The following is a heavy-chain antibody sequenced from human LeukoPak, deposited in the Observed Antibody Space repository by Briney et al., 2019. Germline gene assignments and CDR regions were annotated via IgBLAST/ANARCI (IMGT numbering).Heavy chain of an antibody. D-gene: IGHD1-1*01. CDR1: GFTFTIFG. J-gene: IGHJ4*02. Sequence: PGGSLRLSCAASGFTFTIFGLNWVRQAPGKGPEWVSYIDARSGITYYADSVQGRFTISRDNAKESVFLQMNSLRADDTAVYYCAKRPSLENYFDYWGQGTLVTVSS. CDR2: IDARSGIT. CDR3: AKRPSLENYFDY. V-gene: IGHV3-48*01.